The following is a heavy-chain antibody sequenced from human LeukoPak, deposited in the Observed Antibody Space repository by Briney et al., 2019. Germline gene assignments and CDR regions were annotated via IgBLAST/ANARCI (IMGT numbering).Heavy chain of an antibody. Sequence: AASVKVSCKASGYTFTSYGISWVRQAPGQGLEWMGWISAYNGNTNYAQKLQGRVTVTTDTSTSTAYMELRSLRSDDTAVYYCARCPSYSSGCPVDPWGQGTLVTVSS. CDR3: ARCPSYSSGCPVDP. V-gene: IGHV1-18*01. J-gene: IGHJ5*02. CDR1: GYTFTSYG. CDR2: ISAYNGNT. D-gene: IGHD6-19*01.